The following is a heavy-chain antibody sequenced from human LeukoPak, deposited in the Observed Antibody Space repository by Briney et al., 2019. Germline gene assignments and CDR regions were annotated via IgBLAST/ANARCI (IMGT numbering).Heavy chain of an antibody. V-gene: IGHV4-34*01. CDR3: ARISQGYCSSTGCYHLDY. D-gene: IGHD2-2*01. Sequence: SETLSLTCAVYGGSFSGYYWSWIRQPPGKGLEWIGEINHSGSTNYNPSLKSRVTISVDTSKNQFSLKLSSVTAADTAVYYCARISQGYCSSTGCYHLDYWGQGTLVTVSS. CDR2: INHSGST. J-gene: IGHJ4*02. CDR1: GGSFSGYY.